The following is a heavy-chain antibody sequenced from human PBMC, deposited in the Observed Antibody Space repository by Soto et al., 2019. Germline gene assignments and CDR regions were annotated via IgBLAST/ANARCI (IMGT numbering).Heavy chain of an antibody. D-gene: IGHD3-22*01. CDR3: ARERVTTGPMNYFYYVDV. J-gene: IGHJ6*03. V-gene: IGHV3-33*01. CDR1: GFTFSSYG. CDR2: IWYDGSNK. Sequence: GGSLRLSCAASGFTFSSYGMHWVHQAPGKGLEWVAVIWYDGSNKYYADSVKGRFTISRDNSKNTLYLQMNSLRAEDTAVYYCARERVTTGPMNYFYYVDVWGQGTTVTVSS.